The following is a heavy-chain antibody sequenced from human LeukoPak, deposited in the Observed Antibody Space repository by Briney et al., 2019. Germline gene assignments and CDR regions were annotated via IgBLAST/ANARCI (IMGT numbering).Heavy chain of an antibody. CDR2: IIPIFGTA. CDR1: GGTFSSYA. Sequence: ASVKVSCKASGGTFSSYAINWVRQAPGQGLEWMGGIIPIFGTANYAQKFQGRVTITTDESTSTTYMELSSLRSEDTAVYYCARSSQYYYDSSGYSPNTWGMDVWGKGTTVTVSS. CDR3: ARSSQYYYDSSGYSPNTWGMDV. V-gene: IGHV1-69*05. D-gene: IGHD3-22*01. J-gene: IGHJ6*03.